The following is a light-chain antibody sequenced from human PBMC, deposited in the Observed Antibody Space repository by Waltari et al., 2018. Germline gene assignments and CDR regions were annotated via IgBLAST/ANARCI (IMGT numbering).Light chain of an antibody. CDR2: EVT. CDR3: CSYAGSSTLV. J-gene: IGLJ3*02. V-gene: IGLV2-23*02. CDR1: SSDVGSYNL. Sequence: QSALTQPASVSGSPGQSITNSCTGTSSDVGSYNLVSWYQQHPGKAPKTMVYEVTKRPSGVSNRFSGSKSGNSASLTISGLQAEDEADYYCCSYAGSSTLVFGGGTKVTVL.